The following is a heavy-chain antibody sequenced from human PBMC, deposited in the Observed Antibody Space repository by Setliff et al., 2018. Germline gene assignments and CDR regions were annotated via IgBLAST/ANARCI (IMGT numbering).Heavy chain of an antibody. J-gene: IGHJ6*03. Sequence: GGSLRLSCAASGFTFRSHAMHWVRQAPGKGLEWVAVISYDGSNKYYADSVKGRFTISRDNSKNTLFLQMNSLRPEDTAVYYCARDPILDYGSGLMVTAIQGYMDVWGKGTTVTVSS. CDR2: ISYDGSNK. CDR3: ARDPILDYGSGLMVTAIQGYMDV. D-gene: IGHD2-21*02. V-gene: IGHV3-30*01. CDR1: GFTFRSHA.